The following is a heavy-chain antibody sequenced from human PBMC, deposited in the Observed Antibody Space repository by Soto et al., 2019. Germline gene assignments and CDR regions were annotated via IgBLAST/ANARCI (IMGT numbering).Heavy chain of an antibody. CDR3: AKVPNYYDSSGFPFDY. D-gene: IGHD3-22*01. J-gene: IGHJ4*02. V-gene: IGHV3-23*01. Sequence: GGSLRLSCAASGFTFSNYAMNWVRQAPGKGLKWVSTISGSSSSTYYADSVKGRFTTSRDNSKNTLYLQMNSLRAEDTAVYYCAKVPNYYDSSGFPFDYWGQGTLVTVSS. CDR1: GFTFSNYA. CDR2: ISGSSSST.